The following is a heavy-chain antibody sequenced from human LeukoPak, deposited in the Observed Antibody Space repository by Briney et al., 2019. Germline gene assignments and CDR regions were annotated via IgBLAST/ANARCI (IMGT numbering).Heavy chain of an antibody. Sequence: SETLSLTCTVSGASISSGGHYWNWIRQHPGKGLEWFGYVYYSGSTFYNPSLRRRLSISLDTSKNQFSLEMTSVTAADTAVYYCAKAGSVIAMDSWGQGTPVTVSS. J-gene: IGHJ1*01. V-gene: IGHV4-31*03. D-gene: IGHD3/OR15-3a*01. CDR3: AKAGSVIAMDS. CDR1: GASISSGGHY. CDR2: VYYSGST.